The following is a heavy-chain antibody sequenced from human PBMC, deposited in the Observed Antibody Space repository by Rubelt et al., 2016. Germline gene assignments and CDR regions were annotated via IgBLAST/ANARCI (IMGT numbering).Heavy chain of an antibody. CDR3: ARGDEPSWFDP. J-gene: IGHJ5*02. CDR1: GGSISSYY. D-gene: IGHD5-24*01. CDR2: IYHRWRT. Sequence: QVQLQESGPGLVKPSETLSLTCTVSGGSISSYYWSWIRQPPGKGLEWIGYIYHRWRTSYNPSRKSGGTISGDRSKNQCSLKLRSVTAADTAVYYCARGDEPSWFDPWGQGTLVTVSS. V-gene: IGHV4-59*12.